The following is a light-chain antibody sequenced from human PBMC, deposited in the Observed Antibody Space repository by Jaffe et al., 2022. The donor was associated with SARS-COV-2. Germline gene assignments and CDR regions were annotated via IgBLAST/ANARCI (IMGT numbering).Light chain of an antibody. CDR2: DVK. V-gene: IGLV2-14*03. CDR1: SSDVGAYNY. J-gene: IGLJ3*02. Sequence: QAALTQPASVSGSPGQSITISCTGTSSDVGAYNYVSWYQQPPGKAPKLMMYDVKNRPSGVSNRFAGSKSGNTASLTISGLQAEDEGDYYCSSYTSNTIVVFGGGTKLTVL. CDR3: SSYTSNTIVV.